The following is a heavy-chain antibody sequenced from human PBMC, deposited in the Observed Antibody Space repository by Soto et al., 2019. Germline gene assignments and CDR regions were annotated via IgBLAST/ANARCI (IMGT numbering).Heavy chain of an antibody. V-gene: IGHV4-31*03. D-gene: IGHD5-18*01. CDR2: IYYSGST. CDR3: ASRGYSYGFSLGMDV. CDR1: GGSISSGGYY. Sequence: QVQLQESGPGLVKPSQTLSLTCTVSGGSISSGGYYWSWIRQHPGKGLEWIGYIYYSGSTYYDPSPKSRATISVDTSKNQFTLKLSSVPAADTAVYYCASRGYSYGFSLGMDVWGQGTTVTVSS. J-gene: IGHJ6*02.